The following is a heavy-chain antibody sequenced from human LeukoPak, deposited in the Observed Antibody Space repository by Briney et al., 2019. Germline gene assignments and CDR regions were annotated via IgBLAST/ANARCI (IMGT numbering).Heavy chain of an antibody. CDR3: ARVITGTTWAPDY. Sequence: PGGSLRLSCAASGFTFSDYYMSWIRQPPGKGLEWVSYISSSSSYTNYADSVKCRFTISRDSAKNSLYLQMNSLRAEDTAMYYCARVITGTTWAPDYWGQGTLVTVSS. V-gene: IGHV3-11*06. CDR1: GFTFSDYY. D-gene: IGHD1-20*01. CDR2: ISSSSSYT. J-gene: IGHJ4*02.